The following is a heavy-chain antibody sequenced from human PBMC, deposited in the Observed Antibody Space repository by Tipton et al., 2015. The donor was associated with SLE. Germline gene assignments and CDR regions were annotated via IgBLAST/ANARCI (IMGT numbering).Heavy chain of an antibody. CDR3: ARDHPVAGPFDY. J-gene: IGHJ4*02. Sequence: GLVKPSETLSLTCTVSGDTISDHYWSWIRQPAGKGLEWIGRIYTSGSTNYNPSLKSRVTMSVDTSKNQFSLKLSSVTAADTAVYYCARDHPVAGPFDYWGQGTLVTVSS. CDR1: GDTISDHY. V-gene: IGHV4-4*07. D-gene: IGHD6-19*01. CDR2: IYTSGST.